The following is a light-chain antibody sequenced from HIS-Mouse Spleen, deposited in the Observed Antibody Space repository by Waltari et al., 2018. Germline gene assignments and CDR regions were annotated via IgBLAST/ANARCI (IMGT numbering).Light chain of an antibody. J-gene: IGLJ2*01. CDR1: SSDVGGYNY. V-gene: IGLV2-11*01. CDR3: CSYAGSYTFVV. CDR2: DVS. Sequence: QSALTQPRPVSGSPGPAVTISCTGTSSDVGGYNYVFWYQQHPGKPPKLLVYDVSKRPSGVPDRFSGSKSGNTASLTISGLQAEDEADYYCCSYAGSYTFVVFGGGTKLTVL.